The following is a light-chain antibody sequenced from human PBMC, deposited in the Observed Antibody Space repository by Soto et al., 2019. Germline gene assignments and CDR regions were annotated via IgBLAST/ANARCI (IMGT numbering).Light chain of an antibody. CDR2: DAS. J-gene: IGKJ5*01. CDR1: QSVTSY. V-gene: IGKV3-11*01. Sequence: EIVLTQSPATLSLSPGARATLSCRASQSVTSYVAWYQQKPGQPPRLLIYDASNRATGIPARFSGSGSGTDFTLTISSLEHEDFGVYYCQQRSNWPTFGQGTRLEIK. CDR3: QQRSNWPT.